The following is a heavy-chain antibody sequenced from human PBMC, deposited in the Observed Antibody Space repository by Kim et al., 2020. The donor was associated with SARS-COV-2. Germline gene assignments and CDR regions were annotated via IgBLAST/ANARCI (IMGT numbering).Heavy chain of an antibody. CDR2: ISSTSSYI. J-gene: IGHJ3*02. V-gene: IGHV3-21*01. CDR3: ARDLGGAFDI. CDR1: GFTFSSYS. Sequence: GGSLRLSCAASGFTFSSYSMNWVRQAPGKGLEWVSSISSTSSYIYYADSLKGRFTISRDNAKKSLYLQMNSLRADDTAVYYCARDLGGAFDIWGQGTMVNASS. D-gene: IGHD7-27*01.